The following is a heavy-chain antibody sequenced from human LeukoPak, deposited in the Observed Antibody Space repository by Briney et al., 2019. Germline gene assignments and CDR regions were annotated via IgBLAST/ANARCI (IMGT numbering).Heavy chain of an antibody. CDR2: IMPIFGTA. J-gene: IGHJ4*02. CDR1: GGTFSSYA. CDR3: AREGGDGYNYYFDY. V-gene: IGHV1-69*05. D-gene: IGHD5-24*01. Sequence: ASVKVSCKASGGTFSSYAISWVRQAPGQGLEWMGGIMPIFGTANYAQKFQGRVTITTDESTSTAYMELSSLRSEDTAVYYCAREGGDGYNYYFDYWGQGTLVTVSS.